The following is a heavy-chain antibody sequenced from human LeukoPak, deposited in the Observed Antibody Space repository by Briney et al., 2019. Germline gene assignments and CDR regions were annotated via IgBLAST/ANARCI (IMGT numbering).Heavy chain of an antibody. D-gene: IGHD5-24*01. J-gene: IGHJ5*02. Sequence: GRSLRLSCAASGFTFSSYAMHWVRQAPGKGLEWVAVISYDGSNKYYADSVKGRFTISRDNSKNTLYLQMNGLRAEDTAVYYFARDLLGGWLQFWFDPWGQGTLVTVSS. CDR2: ISYDGSNK. CDR1: GFTFSSYA. CDR3: ARDLLGGWLQFWFDP. V-gene: IGHV3-30*04.